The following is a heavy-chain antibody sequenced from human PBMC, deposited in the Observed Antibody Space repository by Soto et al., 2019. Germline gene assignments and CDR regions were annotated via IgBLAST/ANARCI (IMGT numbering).Heavy chain of an antibody. CDR2: IRNKSKGETT. D-gene: IGHD4-4*01. CDR3: AYVKWSRNYLP. J-gene: IGHJ4*02. V-gene: IGHV3-72*01. CDR1: GFSLSDHY. Sequence: EVQLVASGGDLVQPGGSLRLSCVASGFSLSDHYMDWVRQAPGKGLEWVGRIRNKSKGETTDYAASVRGRFTISRDDSKNSLYLQMDSLTTEDAAVYYCAYVKWSRNYLPWGQGTLVTVSS.